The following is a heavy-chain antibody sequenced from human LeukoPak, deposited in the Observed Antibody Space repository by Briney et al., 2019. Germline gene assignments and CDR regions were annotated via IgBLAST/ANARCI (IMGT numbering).Heavy chain of an antibody. V-gene: IGHV3-7*05. CDR3: ARDPYSRSWSYGMDV. CDR2: RKEDGSEE. D-gene: IGHD6-13*01. J-gene: IGHJ6*02. Sequence: PAGSLRLSCTASGFTFSTYWMSWVRQTPEKGLEWVANRKEDGSEEVYVDSVKGRFTISRDNAKSSLYLQMNSLRTEDTAVYYCARDPYSRSWSYGMDVWGQGTTVTVSS. CDR1: GFTFSTYW.